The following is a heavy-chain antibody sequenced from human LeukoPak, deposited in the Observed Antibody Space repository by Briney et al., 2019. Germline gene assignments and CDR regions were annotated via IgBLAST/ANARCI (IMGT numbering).Heavy chain of an antibody. CDR2: ISWNRGGL. Sequence: GGSLRLSCAASGFTFDDYAMRWVRQAPGKGLEWVSVISWNRGGLGYADSVQGRFTISRDNAKNSLYLHMNSLRAEDTALYYCAKDSQSLLVSASAIWGQGTMVTVSS. V-gene: IGHV3-9*01. D-gene: IGHD2-21*01. CDR3: AKDSQSLLVSASAI. CDR1: GFTFDDYA. J-gene: IGHJ3*02.